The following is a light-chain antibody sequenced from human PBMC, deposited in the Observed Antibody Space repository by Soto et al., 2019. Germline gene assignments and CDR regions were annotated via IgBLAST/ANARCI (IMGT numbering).Light chain of an antibody. Sequence: IQMTQSPSILSASVGDRVTITCRARQSIRSWVASYQQKPGKAPKLLIYDAYSLESGVPSRFSGRRSGTEFTLTIAGLQPEDFATYYCQQYESYSPLTFGGGTKVDIK. J-gene: IGKJ4*01. CDR2: DAY. CDR1: QSIRSW. V-gene: IGKV1-5*01. CDR3: QQYESYSPLT.